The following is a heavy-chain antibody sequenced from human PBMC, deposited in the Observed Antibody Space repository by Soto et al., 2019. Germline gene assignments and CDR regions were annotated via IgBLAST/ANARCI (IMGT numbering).Heavy chain of an antibody. D-gene: IGHD2-2*01. CDR3: ARDRGIVVVPAAMGEAFDI. V-gene: IGHV1-18*01. CDR2: ISAYNGNT. Sequence: QVPLVQSGAEVKKPGASVKVSCKASGYTFTSYGISWVRQAPGQGLEWMGWISAYNGNTNYAQKLQGRGTLTTDTSTSTAYMELRSLRSDDTAVYYCARDRGIVVVPAAMGEAFDIWGQGTMVTVSS. J-gene: IGHJ3*02. CDR1: GYTFTSYG.